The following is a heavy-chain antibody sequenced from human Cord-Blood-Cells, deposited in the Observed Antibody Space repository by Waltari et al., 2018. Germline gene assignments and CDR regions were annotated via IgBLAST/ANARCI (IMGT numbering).Heavy chain of an antibody. Sequence: QVQLQESGPGLVKPSETLSLTCTVSGGSISSYYWSWIRQPAGKGLEWIGRIYTSGITNYHPSLKSRVTMSVDTSKNQFSLKLSSVTAADTAVYYCARGAIYCSSTGCNNWFDPWGQGTLVTVSS. CDR1: GGSISSYY. V-gene: IGHV4-4*07. J-gene: IGHJ5*02. CDR2: IYTSGIT. D-gene: IGHD2-2*01. CDR3: ARGAIYCSSTGCNNWFDP.